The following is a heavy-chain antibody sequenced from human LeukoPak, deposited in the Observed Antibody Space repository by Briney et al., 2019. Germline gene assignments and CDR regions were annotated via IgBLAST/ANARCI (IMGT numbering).Heavy chain of an antibody. D-gene: IGHD1-26*01. J-gene: IGHJ4*02. CDR3: ARMGDDY. V-gene: IGHV3-7*01. Sequence: KGLEWVANIKQDATEINYVDSVKGRFTISRDNAENSLHLQMNSLRAEDTAVYYCARMGDDYWGQGTLVTVSS. CDR2: IKQDATEI.